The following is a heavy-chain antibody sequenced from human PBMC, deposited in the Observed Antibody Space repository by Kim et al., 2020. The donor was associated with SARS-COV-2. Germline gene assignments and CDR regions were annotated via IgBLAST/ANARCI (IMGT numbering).Heavy chain of an antibody. CDR2: ISAYNGNT. CDR3: ASWIAAAGIYYYYYGMDV. J-gene: IGHJ6*02. V-gene: IGHV1-18*04. CDR1: GYTFTSYG. Sequence: ASVKVSCKASGYTFTSYGISWVRQAPGQGLEWMGWISAYNGNTNYAQKPQGRVTMTTDTSTSTAYMELRSLRSDDTAVYYCASWIAAAGIYYYYYGMDVWGQGTTVTVSS. D-gene: IGHD6-13*01.